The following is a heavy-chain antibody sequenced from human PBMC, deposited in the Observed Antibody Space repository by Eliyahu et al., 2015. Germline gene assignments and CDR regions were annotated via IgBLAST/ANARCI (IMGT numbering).Heavy chain of an antibody. CDR2: INHSGST. CDR3: ARGGITMVRGVNRGRPGWFDP. Sequence: QVQLQQWGAGLLKPSETLSLXCAVYGGSFSGYYWSWIRQPPGKGLEWIGEINHSGSTNYNPSLKSRVTISVDTSKNQFSLKLSSVTAADTAVYYCARGGITMVRGVNRGRPGWFDPWGQGTLVTVSS. V-gene: IGHV4-34*01. CDR1: GGSFSGYY. D-gene: IGHD3-10*01. J-gene: IGHJ5*02.